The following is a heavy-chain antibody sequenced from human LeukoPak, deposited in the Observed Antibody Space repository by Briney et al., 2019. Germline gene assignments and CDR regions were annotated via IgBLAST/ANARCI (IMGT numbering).Heavy chain of an antibody. CDR2: MNPNSGNT. V-gene: IGHV1-8*01. D-gene: IGHD2-15*01. CDR3: ARNGKWSHANDY. CDR1: GYTFTSYD. Sequence: GASVKVSCKASGYTFTSYDINWVRQATGHGLEWMGWMNPNSGNTGSAQKFQGRVTMTRNTSISTAYMELSRLRSEDTAVYYCARNGKWSHANDYWGQGTLVTVSS. J-gene: IGHJ4*02.